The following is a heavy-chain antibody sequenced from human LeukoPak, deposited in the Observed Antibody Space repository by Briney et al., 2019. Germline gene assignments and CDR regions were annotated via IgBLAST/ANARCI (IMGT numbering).Heavy chain of an antibody. V-gene: IGHV4-34*01. CDR1: GGSFSGYY. CDR3: ARGRSGSF. CDR2: INHSGST. Sequence: SETLSLTCAVYGGSFSGYYWSWIRQPPGKGLEWIGEINHSGSTNYNPSLKSRVTISVDTSKNQFSLKLSSVTAADTAVYYCARGRSGSFWGQGTLVPVSS. J-gene: IGHJ4*02. D-gene: IGHD3-10*01.